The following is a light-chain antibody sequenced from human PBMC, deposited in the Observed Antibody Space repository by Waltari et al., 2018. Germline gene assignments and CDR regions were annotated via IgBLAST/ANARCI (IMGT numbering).Light chain of an antibody. CDR2: GAS. V-gene: IGKV3-15*01. CDR3: QQYNNWSPGT. CDR1: QTIGRS. J-gene: IGKJ1*01. Sequence: ETVVTQSPATLSVSPGERATLPCKTSQTIGRSLAWYQQKPGQAPRLVIYGASIRATGIPARFSGSGSETEFALTISGLQSEDFAVYYCQQYNNWSPGTFGQGTKVEI.